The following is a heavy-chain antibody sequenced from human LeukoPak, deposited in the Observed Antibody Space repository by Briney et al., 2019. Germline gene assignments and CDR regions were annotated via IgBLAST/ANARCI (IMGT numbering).Heavy chain of an antibody. J-gene: IGHJ4*02. D-gene: IGHD5-18*01. Sequence: GESLKISCKASGYRFTVYWIAWVRQMLGKGLEWMGSIYSGDSEARYSPSSQGQVTMSVDKSISTAYLQWGSLKASDTATYYCARHYTAMTQFDYWGQGTLVTVSS. CDR1: GYRFTVYW. CDR2: IYSGDSEA. V-gene: IGHV5-51*01. CDR3: ARHYTAMTQFDY.